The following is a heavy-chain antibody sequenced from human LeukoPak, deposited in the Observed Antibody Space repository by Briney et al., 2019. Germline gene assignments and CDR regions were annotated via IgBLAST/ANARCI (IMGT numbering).Heavy chain of an antibody. D-gene: IGHD3-10*01. J-gene: IGHJ4*02. Sequence: GGSLRLSCAASGFTFSSYGMHWVRQAPGKGLEWVAFIRYDGSNKYYADSVKGRFTISRDNSKNTLYLQMNSLRAEDTAVYYCARKVAHYMVRGSYWQRGRAFDYWGQGTPVTVSS. V-gene: IGHV3-30*02. CDR1: GFTFSSYG. CDR3: ARKVAHYMVRGSYWQRGRAFDY. CDR2: IRYDGSNK.